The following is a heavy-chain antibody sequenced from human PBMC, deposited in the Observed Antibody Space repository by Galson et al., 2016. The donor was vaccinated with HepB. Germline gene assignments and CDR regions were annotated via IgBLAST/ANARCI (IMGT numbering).Heavy chain of an antibody. CDR3: ARVVPPVRFGSEYYFDY. Sequence: ETLSLTCTVSGGSISSYYWGWIRQPAGKGLEWIGRIYSSGSTNYNPSLKSRVTMSVDTSKNQFSLKLSSVTAADTAVYYCARVVPPVRFGSEYYFDYWGQGTLVTVSS. V-gene: IGHV4-4*07. CDR1: GGSISSYY. J-gene: IGHJ4*02. CDR2: IYSSGST. D-gene: IGHD1-26*01.